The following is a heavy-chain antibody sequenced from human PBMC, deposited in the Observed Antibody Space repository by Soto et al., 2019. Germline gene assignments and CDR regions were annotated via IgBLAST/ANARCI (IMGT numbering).Heavy chain of an antibody. CDR2: IFSSGST. D-gene: IGHD2-21*02. Sequence: SETLSLTCTVSGGSITDYSWVWIRQPAGKGLEWIGRIFSSGSTNYNPSLKGRITMSLDTSKNQFSLKLNSATATDTAVYFCARDQGVVVTADNWFDPWGQGILGTVSS. V-gene: IGHV4-4*07. J-gene: IGHJ5*02. CDR1: GGSITDYS. CDR3: ARDQGVVVTADNWFDP.